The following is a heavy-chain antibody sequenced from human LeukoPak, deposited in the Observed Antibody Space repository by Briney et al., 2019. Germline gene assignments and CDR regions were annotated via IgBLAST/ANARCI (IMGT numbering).Heavy chain of an antibody. CDR1: GYTFTSYY. D-gene: IGHD3-22*01. V-gene: IGHV1-46*03. CDR2: INPSGGST. J-gene: IGHJ6*02. Sequence: ASVKVSCKASGYTFTSYYMHWVRQAPGQGLEWMGIINPSGGSTSYAQKFQGRVTMTRDTSTSTVYMELSSLRSEDTAVYYCASRMISNPLGYYYGMDVWGQGTTVTVSS. CDR3: ASRMISNPLGYYYGMDV.